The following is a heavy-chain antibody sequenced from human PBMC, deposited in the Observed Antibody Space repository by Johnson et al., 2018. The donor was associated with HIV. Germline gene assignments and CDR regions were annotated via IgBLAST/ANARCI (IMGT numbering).Heavy chain of an antibody. CDR3: ARDITCVVAACPDAFDV. CDR1: GFTFSSYA. D-gene: IGHD6-6*01. J-gene: IGHJ3*01. CDR2: ISYDGSNK. Sequence: QVQLVESGGGVVQPGRSLRLSCAASGFTFSSYAMHWVRQAPGKGLEWVAVISYDGSNKYYADSVKGRFTISRDTSKNTLYLQMKSLRVEDTAVYYCARDITCVVAACPDAFDVWGQGTMVTVSS. V-gene: IGHV3-30*04.